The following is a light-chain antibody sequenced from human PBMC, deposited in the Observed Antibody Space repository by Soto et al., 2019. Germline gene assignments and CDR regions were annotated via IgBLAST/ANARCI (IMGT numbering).Light chain of an antibody. V-gene: IGLV2-8*01. CDR1: NNDLGGHTY. Sequence: QSSLTQPPSASGSPGQSVTISCTGTNNDLGGHTYGSWYPRLPGKAPKLMIYEVNKRPSGIPDRFSGSKSDNTASLTVAGHQTEEEAEDFCSSYARSIDDVFGSGTKLTVL. J-gene: IGLJ1*01. CDR3: SSYARSIDDV. CDR2: EVN.